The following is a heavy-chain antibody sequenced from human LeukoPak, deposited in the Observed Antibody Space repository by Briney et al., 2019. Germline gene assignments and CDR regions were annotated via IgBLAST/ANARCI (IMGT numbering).Heavy chain of an antibody. CDR1: GFTFREYS. V-gene: IGHV3-23*01. Sequence: PGGSLRLSCAASGFTFREYSMSWVRQAPGKGLEWVSNIRANGGDTYYTDSVKGRFTISRDNSKNTLYLEMNSLRAEDTAVYYCAKGGYTTWFDPWGQGTPVTVSS. CDR3: AKGGYTTWFDP. D-gene: IGHD2-15*01. J-gene: IGHJ5*02. CDR2: IRANGGDT.